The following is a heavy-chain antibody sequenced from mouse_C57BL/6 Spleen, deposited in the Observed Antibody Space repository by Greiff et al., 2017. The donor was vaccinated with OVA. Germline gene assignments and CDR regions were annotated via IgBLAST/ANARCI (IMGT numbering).Heavy chain of an antibody. CDR1: GYTFTDYE. CDR2: IDPETGGT. D-gene: IGHD2-3*01. Sequence: VQLQQSGAELVRPGASVTLSCKASGYTFTDYEMHWVKQTPVHGLEWIGAIDPETGGTAYNQKFKGKAILTADKSSSTAYMELRSLTSEDSAVYYCTKIGVSLYDGYFDYWGQGTTLTVSS. V-gene: IGHV1-15*01. CDR3: TKIGVSLYDGYFDY. J-gene: IGHJ2*01.